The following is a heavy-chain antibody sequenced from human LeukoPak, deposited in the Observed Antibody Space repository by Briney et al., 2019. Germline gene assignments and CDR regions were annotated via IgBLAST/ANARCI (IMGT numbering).Heavy chain of an antibody. CDR2: ISYDGSNK. D-gene: IGHD3-10*01. J-gene: IGHJ4*02. CDR1: GFTFSSYG. CDR3: AKVWSARGVIPRPDYFDY. V-gene: IGHV3-30*18. Sequence: GGSLRLSCAASGFTFSSYGMHWVRQAPGKGLEWVAVISYDGSNKYYADSVKGRFTISRDNSKNTLYLQMNSLRAEDTAVYYCAKVWSARGVIPRPDYFDYWGQGTLVTVSS.